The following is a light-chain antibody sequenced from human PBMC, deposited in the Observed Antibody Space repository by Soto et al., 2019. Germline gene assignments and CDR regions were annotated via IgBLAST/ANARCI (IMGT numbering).Light chain of an antibody. V-gene: IGLV2-14*01. J-gene: IGLJ2*01. CDR1: SSDVGAYTY. CDR2: EVS. Sequence: QSALTQPASVSGSPGQSITISCTGTSSDVGAYTYVSWYQQHPGKAPKLMIFEVSDRPLGVSNRFSGSKSGNTASLTISGLQAEDEADYYCSSYTTSNTLVFGGGTKVTVL. CDR3: SSYTTSNTLV.